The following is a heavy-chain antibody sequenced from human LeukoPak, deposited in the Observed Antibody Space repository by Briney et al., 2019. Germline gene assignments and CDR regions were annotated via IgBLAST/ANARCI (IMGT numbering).Heavy chain of an antibody. D-gene: IGHD3-3*01. CDR3: AAFDDSWSGYFSSSPYYYYVDV. Sequence: ASVKVSCKASGYMFSTYGLSWVRQAPGKGLEWMGSFDPHDDETIYARNFLGRVTMTEDTSTNTAFMELTDLRSEDTAVYYCAAFDDSWSGYFSSSPYYYYVDVWGGGTTVTVSS. V-gene: IGHV1-24*01. J-gene: IGHJ6*03. CDR1: GYMFSTYG. CDR2: FDPHDDET.